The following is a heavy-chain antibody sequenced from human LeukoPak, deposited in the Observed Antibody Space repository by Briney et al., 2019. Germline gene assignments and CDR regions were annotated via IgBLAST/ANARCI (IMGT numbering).Heavy chain of an antibody. V-gene: IGHV3-23*01. CDR3: ARGYYYDSSGYDY. Sequence: GGSLRLSCAASGFTFSSYAMSWVRQAPGKGLEWVSAISGSGGSTYYAASVKGRFTISRDNSKNTLYLQMNSLRAEDTAVYYCARGYYYDSSGYDYWGQGTLVTVSS. CDR2: ISGSGGST. D-gene: IGHD3-22*01. J-gene: IGHJ4*02. CDR1: GFTFSSYA.